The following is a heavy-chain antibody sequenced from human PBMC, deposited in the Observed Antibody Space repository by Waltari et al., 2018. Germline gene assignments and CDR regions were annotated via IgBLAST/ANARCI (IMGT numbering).Heavy chain of an antibody. CDR3: TTADSAWGSY. J-gene: IGHJ4*02. V-gene: IGHV3-48*03. CDR2: ISRGMTI. Sequence: EVELEESGGNLVQPGGSLRLSCVCHGISLSSYSMNWVRQAPGKGLEWVSYISRGMTIFYANSVKGRFTISRDNAKNSVYLQMDSLTTEDTAVYYCTTADSAWGSYWGQGTLVTVSS. D-gene: IGHD3-16*01. CDR1: GISLSSYS.